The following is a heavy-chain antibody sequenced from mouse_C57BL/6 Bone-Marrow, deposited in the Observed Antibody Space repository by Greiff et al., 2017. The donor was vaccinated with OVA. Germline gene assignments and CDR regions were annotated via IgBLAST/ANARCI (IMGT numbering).Heavy chain of an antibody. CDR3: ARHRGSSPYAMDY. CDR1: GFTFSSYT. D-gene: IGHD1-1*01. CDR2: ISGGDGNT. Sequence: VNVVESGGGLVKPGGSLTLSCAASGFTFSSYTMSWVRQTPEKRLEWIATISGGDGNTYYPDSVKGRFTISRDNAKNTLYLQMSSLRSEDTALYYCARHRGSSPYAMDYWGQGTSVTVSS. J-gene: IGHJ4*01. V-gene: IGHV5-9*01.